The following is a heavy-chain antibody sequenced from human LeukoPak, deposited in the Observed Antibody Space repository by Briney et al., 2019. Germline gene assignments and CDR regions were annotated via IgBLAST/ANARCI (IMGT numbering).Heavy chain of an antibody. Sequence: GGSLRLSCAASGFTLSSYAMSWVRQAPGKGLEWVSAISGSGGSTDYADSVKGRFTISRDKSKNTLYLQMNSLRAEDTAVYYCAKGGSDRYFDYWGQGTLVTVSS. J-gene: IGHJ4*02. CDR2: ISGSGGST. D-gene: IGHD6-6*01. V-gene: IGHV3-23*01. CDR1: GFTLSSYA. CDR3: AKGGSDRYFDY.